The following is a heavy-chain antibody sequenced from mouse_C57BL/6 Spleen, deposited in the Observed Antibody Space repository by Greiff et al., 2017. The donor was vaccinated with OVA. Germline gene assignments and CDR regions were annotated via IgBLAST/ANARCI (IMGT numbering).Heavy chain of an antibody. CDR2: LNPGSGGT. Sequence: QVQLQQSGAELVRPGTSVKVSCKASGYAFTNYLIEWVKQRPGQGLEWIGVLNPGSGGTNYNEKFKGKATLTADKSSSTAYMQLSSLTSEDSAVYFCARGNYGSSYRDAMDYWGQGTSVTVSS. D-gene: IGHD1-1*01. CDR1: GYAFTNYL. V-gene: IGHV1-54*01. CDR3: ARGNYGSSYRDAMDY. J-gene: IGHJ4*01.